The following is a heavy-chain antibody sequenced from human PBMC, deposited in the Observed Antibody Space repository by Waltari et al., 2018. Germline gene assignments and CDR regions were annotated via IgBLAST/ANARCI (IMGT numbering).Heavy chain of an antibody. D-gene: IGHD6-13*01. V-gene: IGHV3-48*03. CDR1: GFPFPTHE. CDR3: TRGGRDSSWYWRD. CDR2: ISSSGTSI. J-gene: IGHJ4*02. Sequence: EMQLVESGGGLVQTGGSLRLSCAASGFPFPTHERNWVRQVPGKGLEWISYISSSGTSIYYADSVKGRFTISRDNAQDSLYLQMNSLRAEDTAVYYCTRGGRDSSWYWRDWGQGTLVTVSS.